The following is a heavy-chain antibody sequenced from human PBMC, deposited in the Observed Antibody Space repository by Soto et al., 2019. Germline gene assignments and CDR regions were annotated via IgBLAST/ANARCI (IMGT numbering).Heavy chain of an antibody. Sequence: SETLSLTCTVSGGSISGYYWSWIRQPPGKGLEWIGYMYNTGSTVYNPSFKSRVTISVDTSKSQLSLRLNSVTAADTAVYYCARDLWGYCGTDCYPLDVWGLVTTVSVS. CDR1: GGSISGYY. V-gene: IGHV4-59*01. CDR2: MYNTGST. J-gene: IGHJ6*02. CDR3: ARDLWGYCGTDCYPLDV. D-gene: IGHD2-21*02.